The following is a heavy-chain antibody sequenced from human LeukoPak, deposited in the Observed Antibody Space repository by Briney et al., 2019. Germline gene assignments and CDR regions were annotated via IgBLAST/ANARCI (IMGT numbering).Heavy chain of an antibody. CDR1: GFTFSNYA. J-gene: IGHJ6*03. V-gene: IGHV3-30*02. Sequence: GGSLRLSCAASGFTFSNYAMHWARQAPGKGPEWVTLISYDGSSQYYADSVKGRFTISRDNSKNTLYLQMNSLRAEDTAVYYCAKERRGFYMDAWGTGTTVTISS. CDR2: ISYDGSSQ. CDR3: AKERRGFYMDA.